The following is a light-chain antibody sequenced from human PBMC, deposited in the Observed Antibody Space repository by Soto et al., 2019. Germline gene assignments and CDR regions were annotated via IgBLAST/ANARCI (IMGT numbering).Light chain of an antibody. CDR3: LQDRSYPYT. CDR2: DAS. J-gene: IGKJ2*01. V-gene: IGKV1-6*01. Sequence: AIQMTQSPSSLSASAGDRVTIACRASQGIGSDLGWYQQKPGKAPKLLIYDASSLQSEVPSRFSGSGSGTDFTLTISSLQPEDFATYYCLQDRSYPYTFGQRTTLEIK. CDR1: QGIGSD.